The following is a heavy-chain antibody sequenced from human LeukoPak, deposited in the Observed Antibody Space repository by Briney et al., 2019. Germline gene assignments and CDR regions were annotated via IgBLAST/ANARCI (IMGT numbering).Heavy chain of an antibody. CDR3: ARTYSLVVTAIRGAFDI. D-gene: IGHD2-21*02. J-gene: IGHJ3*02. CDR1: GFTFSSYW. CDR2: IKQDGSEK. V-gene: IGHV3-7*01. Sequence: GGSLRLSCAASGFTFSSYWMSWVRQAPGKGLEWVANIKQDGSEKYYVDSVKGRFTISRDNAKNSLYLQMNSLRAEDTAVYYCARTYSLVVTAIRGAFDIWGQGTMVTVSS.